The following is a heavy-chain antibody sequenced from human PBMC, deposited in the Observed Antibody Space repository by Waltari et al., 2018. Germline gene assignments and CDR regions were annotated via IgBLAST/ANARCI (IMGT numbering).Heavy chain of an antibody. D-gene: IGHD6-19*01. J-gene: IGHJ4*02. CDR2: RSGTGDYT. V-gene: IGHV3-23*01. Sequence: EVQLLESGGDLEQPGGSLRISCVGSGFNFSNYAMHWVRQAPGKGLEGVSTRSGTGDYTYYADSVKGRFTISRDNSKNTVFLHMNNLRVEDTAIYCCAKDQAEWLVLDGYFDSWGQGTPVTVSS. CDR1: GFNFSNYA. CDR3: AKDQAEWLVLDGYFDS.